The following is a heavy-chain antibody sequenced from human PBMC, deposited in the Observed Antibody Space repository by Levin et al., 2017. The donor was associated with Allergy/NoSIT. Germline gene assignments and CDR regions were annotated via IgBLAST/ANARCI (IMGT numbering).Heavy chain of an antibody. CDR3: ARGASGTLGDY. CDR1: GYPFNTFG. Sequence: GGSLRLSCVSSGYPFNTFGINWVRQAPGQGLEWMAWISHYDGNTDFAPRFQGRLTMTMDTSTTTTYMELRNLKSDDTAVYYCARGASGTLGDYWGQGTLVSVSS. J-gene: IGHJ4*02. D-gene: IGHD1-14*01. V-gene: IGHV1-18*01. CDR2: ISHYDGNT.